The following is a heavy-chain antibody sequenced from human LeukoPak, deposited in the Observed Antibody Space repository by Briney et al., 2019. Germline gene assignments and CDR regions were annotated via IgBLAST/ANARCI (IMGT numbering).Heavy chain of an antibody. CDR2: MSYDGNFT. J-gene: IGHJ4*02. V-gene: IGHV3-30*04. CDR3: ARVRSVYGSGSYSDY. D-gene: IGHD3-10*01. CDR1: GFTFKRYA. Sequence: HPGRSLRLSCAASGFTFKRYAMHWVRQAPGMGLEWVTIMSYDGNFTYYSDSVKGRFTISRDNSNDTLYLQMNSLRADDTAIYYCARVRSVYGSGSYSDYWGQGTLVTVSS.